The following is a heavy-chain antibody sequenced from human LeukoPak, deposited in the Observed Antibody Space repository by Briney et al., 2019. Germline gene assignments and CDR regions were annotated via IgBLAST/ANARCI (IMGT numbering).Heavy chain of an antibody. J-gene: IGHJ3*02. CDR2: IKQDESEK. CDR3: ARVGFYAFDI. D-gene: IGHD3-3*01. CDR1: GFTFSRYW. Sequence: HPGGSLRLSCAASGFTFSRYWMSWVRQAPGKGLEWVANIKQDESEKYYEDSVKGRFSISRDNAKNSLYLQMNSLRAEDTAEYYCARVGFYAFDIWGQGTKVTVSS. V-gene: IGHV3-7*04.